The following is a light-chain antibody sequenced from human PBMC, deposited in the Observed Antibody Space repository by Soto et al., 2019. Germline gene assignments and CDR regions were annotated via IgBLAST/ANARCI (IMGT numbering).Light chain of an antibody. CDR3: QQYSTSPLT. CDR1: QSISSW. J-gene: IGKJ4*01. CDR2: DAS. Sequence: DIRMTQSPSTLSASVGDRVTITCRASQSISSWLAWYQQKPGKAPKLLIYDASSLESGVPSRFSGSGSGTEFTLTISSLQPDDFATYYCQQYSTSPLTLGGGTKVDIK. V-gene: IGKV1-5*01.